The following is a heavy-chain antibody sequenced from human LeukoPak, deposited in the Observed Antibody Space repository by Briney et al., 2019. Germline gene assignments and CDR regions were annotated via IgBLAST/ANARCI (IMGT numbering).Heavy chain of an antibody. V-gene: IGHV3-74*01. CDR3: ARGGLPGGFDY. CDR1: GFTVSNSW. CDR2: INNNGNRI. J-gene: IGHJ4*02. D-gene: IGHD7-27*01. Sequence: GGSLRLSCAASGFTVSNSWMFWVRQAPGKGLMYVSEINNNGNRIRYVDSVKGRFTISRDGAKNTLFLQMNSLRDDDTAMYYCARGGLPGGFDYWGQGILVTVSS.